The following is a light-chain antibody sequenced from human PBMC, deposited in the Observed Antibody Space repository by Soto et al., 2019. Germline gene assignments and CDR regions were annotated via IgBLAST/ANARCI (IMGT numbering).Light chain of an antibody. CDR3: QQYNSYPRT. CDR1: QSISSW. J-gene: IGKJ1*01. V-gene: IGKV1-5*01. CDR2: DAS. Sequence: DIQMTHSPSSLSASVGDRVTITCRASQSISSWLAWYQQKPGKAPKLLIYDASSLESGVPPRFSGSGSGTEFTLTISSLQPDDFATYYCQQYNSYPRTFGQGTKVGIK.